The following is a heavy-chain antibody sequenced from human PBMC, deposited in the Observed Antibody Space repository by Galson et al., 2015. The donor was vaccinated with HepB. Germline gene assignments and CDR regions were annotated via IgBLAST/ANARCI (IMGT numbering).Heavy chain of an antibody. CDR1: GFTFSSYA. J-gene: IGHJ4*02. CDR3: VNDWGDYYGSVSYCDY. Sequence: SLRLSCAASGFTFSSYAMHWVRQAPGKGLEWVAVISYDGSNKYYADSVKGRFTISRDNSKNTLYLQMDSLRAEDTAVYYCVNDWGDYYGSVSYCDYWGQGTLVTVSS. CDR2: ISYDGSNK. V-gene: IGHV3-30-3*02. D-gene: IGHD3-10*01.